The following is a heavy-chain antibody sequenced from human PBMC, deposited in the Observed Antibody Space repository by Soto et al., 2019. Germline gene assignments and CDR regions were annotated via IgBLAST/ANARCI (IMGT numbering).Heavy chain of an antibody. J-gene: IGHJ4*02. Sequence: GGSLRLSCAASGFTFTSYAMSWVRQAPGRGLEWVACIIGSGTDTSYKDSVKGRFIISRDNSNNLLYLQMTSLRAEDTATYYCARDGLWTQGFTSDWNPFDYWGRGTLVTVSS. V-gene: IGHV3-23*01. CDR3: ARDGLWTQGFTSDWNPFDY. CDR1: GFTFTSYA. CDR2: IIGSGTDT. D-gene: IGHD1-1*01.